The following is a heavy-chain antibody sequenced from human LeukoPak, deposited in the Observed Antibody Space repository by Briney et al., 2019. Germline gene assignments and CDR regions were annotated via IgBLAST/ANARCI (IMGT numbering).Heavy chain of an antibody. CDR1: GYSFTSYW. Sequence: GESLKISCKGSGYSFTSYWIGWVRQMPGKGLERMGIIYPGDSDTRYSPSFQGQVTISADKSISTAYLQWSSLKASDTAMYYCATRYCSSTSCYDFGAFDIWGQGTMVTVSS. J-gene: IGHJ3*02. CDR3: ATRYCSSTSCYDFGAFDI. CDR2: IYPGDSDT. V-gene: IGHV5-51*01. D-gene: IGHD2-2*01.